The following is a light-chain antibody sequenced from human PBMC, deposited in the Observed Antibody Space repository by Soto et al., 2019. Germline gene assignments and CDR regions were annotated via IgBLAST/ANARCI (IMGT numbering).Light chain of an antibody. CDR3: CSYAGSSTL. Sequence: QSALTQPAPVSGSPGQSITISCTGTSSDVGSYNLVSWYQQHPGKAPKLMIYEGSKRPSGVSNRFSGSKSGNTASLTISGLQAEDEADYYCCSYAGSSTLFGTGTKVTVL. CDR2: EGS. J-gene: IGLJ1*01. V-gene: IGLV2-23*01. CDR1: SSDVGSYNL.